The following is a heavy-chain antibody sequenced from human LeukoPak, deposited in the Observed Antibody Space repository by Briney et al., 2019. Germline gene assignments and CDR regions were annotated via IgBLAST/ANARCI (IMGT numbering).Heavy chain of an antibody. CDR3: ARGQYDYGDYVGGFDY. V-gene: IGHV4-59*01. CDR2: IYYSGST. D-gene: IGHD4-17*01. CDR1: GGSISSYY. Sequence: PSETLSLTCTVSGGSISSYYWSWSRQPPGKGLEWIGYIYYSGSTNYNPSLKSRVTISVDTSKNQFSLKLSSVTAADTAVYYCARGQYDYGDYVGGFDYWGQGTLVTVSS. J-gene: IGHJ4*02.